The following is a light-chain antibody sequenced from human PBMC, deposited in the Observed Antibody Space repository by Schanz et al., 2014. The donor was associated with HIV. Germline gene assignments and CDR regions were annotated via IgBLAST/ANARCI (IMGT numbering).Light chain of an antibody. Sequence: QTVVTQGPSLSVSPGGTVTLTCALNSGSVSTNHYPSWYQQTPGQAPRTLMYSTNSRSSGVPGRFSGSILGNKAALTITGAQADDDSDYYCVLYMGSGLWVFGGGTKLTVL. CDR2: STN. CDR1: SGSVSTNHY. CDR3: VLYMGSGLWV. V-gene: IGLV8-61*01. J-gene: IGLJ3*02.